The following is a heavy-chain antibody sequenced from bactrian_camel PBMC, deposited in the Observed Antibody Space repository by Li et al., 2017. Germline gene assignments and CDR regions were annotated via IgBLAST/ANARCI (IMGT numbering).Heavy chain of an antibody. CDR3: AKLTGFGY. V-gene: IGHV3S31*01. J-gene: IGHJ6*01. CDR1: GFTFSTYA. CDR2: INSGGGT. Sequence: VQLVESGGGLVQPGGSLRLTCAAPGFTFSTYAMSWVRQAPGKGLEWVSAINSGGGTYYADSVKGRFTISRDNAVNTLYLQLNSLKTEDTAMYYCAKLTGFGYWGQGTQVTVS.